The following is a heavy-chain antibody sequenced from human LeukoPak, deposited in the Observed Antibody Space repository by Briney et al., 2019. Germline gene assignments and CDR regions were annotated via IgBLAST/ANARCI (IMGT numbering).Heavy chain of an antibody. J-gene: IGHJ6*02. V-gene: IGHV3-48*01. CDR2: ISSSSISI. CDR3: ARATGDGMDV. D-gene: IGHD3-9*01. CDR1: GFTFTSYA. Sequence: GGSLRLSCAASGFTFTSYAMSWVRQAPGKGLEWVSDISSSSISIYHADSVKGRFTISRDNAKNSLYLQMNSLRAEDTAVYYCARATGDGMDVWGQGTTVTVSS.